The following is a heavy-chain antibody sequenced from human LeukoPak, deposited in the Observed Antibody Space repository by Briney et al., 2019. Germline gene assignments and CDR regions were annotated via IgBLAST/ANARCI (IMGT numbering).Heavy chain of an antibody. CDR1: GFTFSDYH. D-gene: IGHD3-3*01. CDR3: ARDVEWLYYLDI. V-gene: IGHV3-11*04. J-gene: IGHJ6*03. Sequence: PGGSLRLSCVASGFTFSDYHMSWIRQAPGEGLEWLAHINGRADAVYQKESLKGRITISRDNAKNSLYLQMDSLGAEDTAVYYCARDVEWLYYLDIWGKGTTVTVSS. CDR2: INGRADAV.